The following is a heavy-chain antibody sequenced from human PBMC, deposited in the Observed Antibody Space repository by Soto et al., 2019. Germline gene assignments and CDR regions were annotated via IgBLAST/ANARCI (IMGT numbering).Heavy chain of an antibody. CDR2: INPDGGNT. J-gene: IGHJ4*02. CDR1: GFTFSGNW. CDR3: AGGIWNDNAY. D-gene: IGHD1-1*01. Sequence: GGSLRLSCAASGFTFSGNWMHWVRQAPGKGLLWVSRINPDGGNTDYADSVKGRFTISRDNAKNTLYLQMNSLRAEDTAVYYCAGGIWNDNAYWGQGTLVTVSS. V-gene: IGHV3-74*01.